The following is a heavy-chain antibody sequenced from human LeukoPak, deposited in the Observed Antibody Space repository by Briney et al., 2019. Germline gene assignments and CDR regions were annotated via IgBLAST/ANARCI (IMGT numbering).Heavy chain of an antibody. V-gene: IGHV3-23*01. CDR1: GFTFSSYA. CDR2: VIGSGGRT. Sequence: GGSLRLSCAVSGFTFSSYAMSWVRQAPGKGLEWVSAVIGSGGRTYHADFVKGRFTISRDNSKNTLYLQVNSLRAEDTAVYYCAKGNYFDSNSYLYYFDYWGQGTLVTVSS. J-gene: IGHJ4*02. CDR3: AKGNYFDSNSYLYYFDY. D-gene: IGHD3-22*01.